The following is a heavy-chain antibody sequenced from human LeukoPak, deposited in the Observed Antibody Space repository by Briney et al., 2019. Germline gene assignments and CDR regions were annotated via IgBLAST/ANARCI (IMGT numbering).Heavy chain of an antibody. CDR2: TYYSGST. Sequence: SETLSLTCAVYGGSFSGYYWSWIRQPPGKGLEWIASTYYSGSTYYNSSLKSRVTISVDTSKNQFSLKLSSVTAADTAVYYCARGVTPWGQGTLVTVSS. CDR1: GGSFSGYY. V-gene: IGHV4-34*01. CDR3: ARGVTP. D-gene: IGHD4-23*01. J-gene: IGHJ5*02.